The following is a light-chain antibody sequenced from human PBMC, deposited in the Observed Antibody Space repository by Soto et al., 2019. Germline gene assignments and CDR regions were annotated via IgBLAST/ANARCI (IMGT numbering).Light chain of an antibody. Sequence: EIVMTQSPATLSVSPGERATLSCRASQSVSTNLAWYQQKPGQAPRLLIYGASTRATGIPARFSGSGSGTEFILTISGLQSEDFAVYYCQQFNTWPPYMYTFGQGTK. J-gene: IGKJ2*01. CDR3: QQFNTWPPYMYT. V-gene: IGKV3-15*01. CDR1: QSVSTN. CDR2: GAS.